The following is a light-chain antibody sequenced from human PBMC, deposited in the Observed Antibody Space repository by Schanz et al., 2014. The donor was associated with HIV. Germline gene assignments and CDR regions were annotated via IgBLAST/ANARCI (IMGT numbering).Light chain of an antibody. Sequence: QSALTQPASVSGSPGQSVTISCTGTSSDVGGYNYVSWYQQHPGKAPKLMIYDGYKRPSGVPDRFSGSKSGNTTSLTISGLQAEDEADYYCGSCSTTNTCTFGGGTKLTVL. CDR2: DGY. V-gene: IGLV2-8*01. CDR3: GSCSTTNTCT. CDR1: SSDVGGYNY. J-gene: IGLJ3*02.